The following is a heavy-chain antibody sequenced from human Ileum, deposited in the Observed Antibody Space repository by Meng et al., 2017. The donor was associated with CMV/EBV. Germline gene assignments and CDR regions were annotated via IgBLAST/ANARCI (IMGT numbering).Heavy chain of an antibody. CDR3: ATSDAAAGNS. D-gene: IGHD6-13*01. Sequence: GESLKISCAVSGFTFSSYWMSWVRQAPGKGLEWVANIKQDGSTTYYVGSVKGRFTISRDNAKNSLYLQMNSLTVEDMAVYYCATSDAAAGNSWGQGTLVTVSS. CDR2: IKQDGSTT. J-gene: IGHJ4*02. CDR1: GFTFSSYW. V-gene: IGHV3-7*01.